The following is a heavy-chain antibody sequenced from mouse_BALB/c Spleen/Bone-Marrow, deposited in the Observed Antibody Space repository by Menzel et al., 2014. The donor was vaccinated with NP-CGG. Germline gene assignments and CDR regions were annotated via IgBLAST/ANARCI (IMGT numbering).Heavy chain of an antibody. V-gene: IGHV5-17*02. J-gene: IGHJ1*01. CDR1: GFTFSSFG. CDR2: INGGSNTI. D-gene: IGHD1-2*01. CDR3: ARGTTALRYFDV. Sequence: DVKLVESGGGLVQPGGSRKLSCAASGFTFSSFGMHWIRQAPEKGLEWVAYINGGSNTIYYADTVKGRFTISRDNPKNTLFLQMTSLRSEDTAMYFCARGTTALRYFDVWGAGTTVTVSS.